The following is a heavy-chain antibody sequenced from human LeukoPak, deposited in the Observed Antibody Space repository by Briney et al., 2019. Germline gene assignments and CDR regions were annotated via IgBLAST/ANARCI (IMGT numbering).Heavy chain of an antibody. J-gene: IGHJ3*02. CDR3: ARQDGVVVITVGKYAFDI. CDR1: GGSISSYY. V-gene: IGHV4-59*01. CDR2: IYYSGST. D-gene: IGHD3-22*01. Sequence: SETLSLTCTVSGGSISSYYWSWIRQPPGKGLEWIRYIYYSGSTNYNPSLKSRVTISVDTSKNQFSLKLSSVTAADTAVYYCARQDGVVVITVGKYAFDIWGQGTMVTVSS.